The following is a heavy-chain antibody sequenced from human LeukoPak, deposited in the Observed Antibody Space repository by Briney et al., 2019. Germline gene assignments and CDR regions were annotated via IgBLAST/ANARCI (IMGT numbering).Heavy chain of an antibody. CDR2: IYPGDSDT. CDR1: GYSFTSYW. V-gene: IGHV5-51*01. Sequence: GESLKISCQGSGYSFTSYWIAWVRQMPGKGLEWMGIIYPGDSDTRYSPSFQGQVTISADKSISTAYLQWSSLKASDTAMYYCARRPTSSGSYFDYWGQGTLVTVSS. CDR3: ARRPTSSGSYFDY. J-gene: IGHJ4*02. D-gene: IGHD3-22*01.